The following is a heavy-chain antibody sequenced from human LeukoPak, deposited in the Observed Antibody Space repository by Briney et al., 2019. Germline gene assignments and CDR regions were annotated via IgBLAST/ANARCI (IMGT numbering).Heavy chain of an antibody. D-gene: IGHD3-10*01. CDR3: ARHRRITMVRGVIAPFDY. CDR1: GGSFSGYY. V-gene: IGHV4-34*01. J-gene: IGHJ4*02. Sequence: SETLSLTCAVYGGSFSGYYWSWIRQPPGKGLEWIGEINHSGSTNYNPSLKSRVTISVDTSKNQFSLKLSSVTAADTAVYYCARHRRITMVRGVIAPFDYWGQGTLVTVSS. CDR2: INHSGST.